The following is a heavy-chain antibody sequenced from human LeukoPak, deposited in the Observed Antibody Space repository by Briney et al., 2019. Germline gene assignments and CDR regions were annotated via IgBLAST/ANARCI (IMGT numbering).Heavy chain of an antibody. CDR2: INAGNGNT. CDR3: ARLRFLDRASWWYYYYGMDV. Sequence: ASVKVSCKASGYTFTSYAMHWVRQAPGQRLEWMGWINAGNGNTKYSQKFQGRVTITRDTSASTAYMELSSLRSEDTAVYYCARLRFLDRASWWYYYYGMDVWGQGTTVTVSS. V-gene: IGHV1-3*01. CDR1: GYTFTSYA. D-gene: IGHD3-3*01. J-gene: IGHJ6*02.